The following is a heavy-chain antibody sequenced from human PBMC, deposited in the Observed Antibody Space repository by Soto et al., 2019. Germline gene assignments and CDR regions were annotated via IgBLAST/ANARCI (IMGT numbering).Heavy chain of an antibody. V-gene: IGHV1-58*01. Sequence: ASVKVSCKASGFTFTSSAVQWVRQARGQRLEWIGWIVVGSGNTNYAQKFQERVTITRDMSTSTAYMELSSLRSEDTAVYYCAAGRWRNYYYYYGMDVWGQGTTVTVS. CDR2: IVVGSGNT. CDR1: GFTFTSSA. CDR3: AAGRWRNYYYYYGMDV. J-gene: IGHJ6*02. D-gene: IGHD2-15*01.